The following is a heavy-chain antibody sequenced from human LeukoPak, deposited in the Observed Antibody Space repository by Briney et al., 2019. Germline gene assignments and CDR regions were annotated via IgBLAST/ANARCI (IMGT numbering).Heavy chain of an antibody. J-gene: IGHJ4*02. V-gene: IGHV3-73*01. CDR3: TGNYYGSGSYADFDY. Sequence: PGGSLRLSCAASGITFTNAWLTWVRQASGKGLEWVGRIRSTANGYATAYAASVKGRFTISRDDSKNTAYLQMDSLKTEDTAVYYCTGNYYGSGSYADFDYWGQGTLVTVSS. D-gene: IGHD3-10*01. CDR1: GITFTNAW. CDR2: IRSTANGYAT.